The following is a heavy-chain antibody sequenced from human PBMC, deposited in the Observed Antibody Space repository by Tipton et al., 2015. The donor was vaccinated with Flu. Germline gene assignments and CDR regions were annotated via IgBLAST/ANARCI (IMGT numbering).Heavy chain of an antibody. Sequence: SLRLSCAASGFSFSTYAMHWVRQAPGRGLEWVSAISASGGTIYSADSVKGRFTVSRDNFKNTLYLQMNSLRAEDTALYYCAKEGKWLQSPEAFDIWGQGTMVTVSS. CDR2: ISASGGTI. CDR3: AKEGKWLQSPEAFDI. D-gene: IGHD5-24*01. J-gene: IGHJ3*02. V-gene: IGHV3-23*01. CDR1: GFSFSTYA.